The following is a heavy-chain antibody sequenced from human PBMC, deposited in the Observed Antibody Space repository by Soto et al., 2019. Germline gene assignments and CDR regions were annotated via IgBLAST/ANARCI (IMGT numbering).Heavy chain of an antibody. D-gene: IGHD3-10*01. V-gene: IGHV1-8*01. CDR3: AKVSRKGSAIDFDY. J-gene: IGHJ4*02. CDR1: GYTFSNYD. CDR2: VNPNNGDT. Sequence: QVQLVQSGAELKKPGASVKVSCKASGYTFSNYDMNWVRQATGQGPEWIGWVNPNNGDTGYAQKFQGRVTQTTDISTTTAYMELTSPRSEDTAIYYCAKVSRKGSAIDFDYWGQGTLNTVSS.